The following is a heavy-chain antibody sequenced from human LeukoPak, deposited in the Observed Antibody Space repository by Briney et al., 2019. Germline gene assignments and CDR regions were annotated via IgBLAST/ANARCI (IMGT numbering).Heavy chain of an antibody. CDR1: GGPSGGYY. Sequence: SETLSLTCAVYGGPSGGYYWTWIPSPQGKGRGWFGDINHSGSTNYNPSLKSRVTISVDTSKNQFSLKLSPVTAADTAVYYCAREYYYGSGTPSLPKFWGQGTLVTVSS. V-gene: IGHV4-34*01. J-gene: IGHJ4*02. CDR3: AREYYYGSGTPSLPKF. D-gene: IGHD3-10*01. CDR2: INHSGST.